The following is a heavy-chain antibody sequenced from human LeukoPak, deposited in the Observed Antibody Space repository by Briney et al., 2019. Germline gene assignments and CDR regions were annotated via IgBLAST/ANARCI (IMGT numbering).Heavy chain of an antibody. CDR2: IHYTGST. Sequence: SETMSLTCTVSSGSISYFYWNWIRQPPGKGLEWIGYIHYTGSTNYNPSLKSRVTISVDTSKNQFSLKLSSVTAADTAVYYCAAFTNRLHYWGQGTLVTVSS. CDR3: AAFTNRLHY. D-gene: IGHD2-8*01. V-gene: IGHV4-59*01. J-gene: IGHJ4*02. CDR1: SGSISYFY.